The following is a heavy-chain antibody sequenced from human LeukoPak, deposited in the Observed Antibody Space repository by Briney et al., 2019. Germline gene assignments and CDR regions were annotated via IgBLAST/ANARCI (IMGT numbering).Heavy chain of an antibody. V-gene: IGHV4-59*08. CDR2: ISNIGST. Sequence: SETLSLTCTVSGASISSYFWTWIRQSPGKGLEWIGYISNIGSTNYIPSLKGRVTISGDTSKNQFSLKLSSVTAADTAVYYCARAEGYSYGPLHYWGQGTLVTVSS. CDR1: GASISSYF. J-gene: IGHJ4*02. D-gene: IGHD5-18*01. CDR3: ARAEGYSYGPLHY.